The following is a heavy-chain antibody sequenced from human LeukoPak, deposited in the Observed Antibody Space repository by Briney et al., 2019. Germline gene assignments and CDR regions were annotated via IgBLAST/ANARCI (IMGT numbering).Heavy chain of an antibody. D-gene: IGHD6-19*01. CDR2: ISGSGGST. V-gene: IGHV3-23*01. CDR3: AKDSLGWLVPNWFDP. Sequence: GGSLRLSCAASGFTFSSYAMSWVRQAPGKGLEWVSAISGSGGSTYYAGSVKGRFTISRDNSKNTLYLQMNSLRAEDTAVYYCAKDSLGWLVPNWFDPWGQGTLVTVSS. J-gene: IGHJ5*02. CDR1: GFTFSSYA.